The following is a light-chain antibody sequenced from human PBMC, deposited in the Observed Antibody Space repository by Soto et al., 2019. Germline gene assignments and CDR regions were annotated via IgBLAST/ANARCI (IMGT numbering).Light chain of an antibody. CDR1: QSVSSY. V-gene: IGKV3-11*01. J-gene: IGKJ1*01. CDR3: QQRSNWPPAT. CDR2: DAS. Sequence: EIVLTQSPATLSLSPGERATLSCRASQSVSSYLAWYQQKPGQAPRLLIYDASNRATGIPARFSGSGSGTDFTLTISSLEPEDFAAYYCQQRSNWPPATFGQGTKVEIK.